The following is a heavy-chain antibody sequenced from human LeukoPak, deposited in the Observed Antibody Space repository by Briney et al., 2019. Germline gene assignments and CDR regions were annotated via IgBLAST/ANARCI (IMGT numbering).Heavy chain of an antibody. CDR2: ISYDGSNK. V-gene: IGHV3-30-3*02. CDR3: AKPPAYCSSTSCYYYYYYYGMDV. CDR1: GFTFSSYA. J-gene: IGHJ6*02. D-gene: IGHD2-2*01. Sequence: PGGSLRLSCAASGFTFSSYAMHWVRQAPGKGLEWVAVISYDGSNKYYADSVKGRFTISRDNSKNTLYLQMNSLRAEDTAVYYCAKPPAYCSSTSCYYYYYYYGMDVWGQGTTVTVSS.